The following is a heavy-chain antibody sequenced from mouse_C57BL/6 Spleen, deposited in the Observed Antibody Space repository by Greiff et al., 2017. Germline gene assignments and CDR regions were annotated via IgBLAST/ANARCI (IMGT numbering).Heavy chain of an antibody. J-gene: IGHJ4*01. CDR1: GYAFSSSW. CDR2: IYPGDGDT. D-gene: IGHD2-3*01. CDR3: ARWDGYYGRTYYAMDY. V-gene: IGHV1-82*01. Sequence: QVQLKQSGPELVKPGASVKISCKASGYAFSSSWMNWVKQRPGKGLEWIGRIYPGDGDTNYNGKFKGKATLTADKSSSTAYMQLSSLTSEDSAVYFGARWDGYYGRTYYAMDYWGQGTSVTVSS.